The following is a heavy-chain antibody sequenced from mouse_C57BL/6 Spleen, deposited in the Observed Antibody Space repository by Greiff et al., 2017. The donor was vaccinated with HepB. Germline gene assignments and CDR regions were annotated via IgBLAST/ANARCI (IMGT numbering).Heavy chain of an antibody. J-gene: IGHJ4*01. CDR3: AREEITTLVA. Sequence: ESGPGLVKPSQSLSLTCSVTGYSITSGYYWNWIRQFPGNKLEWMGYISYDGSNNYNPSLKNRISITRDTSKNQFVLKLNSVTTEDTATYYCAREEITTLVAWGQGTSVTVSS. CDR2: ISYDGSN. CDR1: GYSITSGYY. D-gene: IGHD1-1*01. V-gene: IGHV3-6*01.